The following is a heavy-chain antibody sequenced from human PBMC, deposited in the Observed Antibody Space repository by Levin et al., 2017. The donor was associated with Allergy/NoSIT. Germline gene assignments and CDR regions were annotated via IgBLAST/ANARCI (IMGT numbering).Heavy chain of an antibody. CDR2: ISSSSSYI. J-gene: IGHJ6*02. Sequence: GGSLRLSCAATGFTFSSYSMNWVRQAPGKGLEWVSSISSSSSYIYYADSVKGRFTISRDNAKNSLYLQMNSLRAEDTAVYYCARDKSGYYYYGMDVWGQGTTVTGSS. D-gene: IGHD3-10*01. CDR1: GFTFSSYS. V-gene: IGHV3-21*01. CDR3: ARDKSGYYYYGMDV.